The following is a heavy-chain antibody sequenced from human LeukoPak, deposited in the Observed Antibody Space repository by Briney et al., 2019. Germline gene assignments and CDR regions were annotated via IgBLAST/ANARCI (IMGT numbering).Heavy chain of an antibody. CDR3: ARDSSGSYWDGGMDV. CDR2: IYYSGST. J-gene: IGHJ6*02. D-gene: IGHD1-26*01. V-gene: IGHV4-30-4*01. Sequence: KTSETLSLTCTVSGGSISSGDYYWSWIRQPPGKGLEWIGYIYYSGSTYYNPSLKSRVTISVDTSKNQFSLKLSSVTAADTAVYYCARDSSGSYWDGGMDVWGQGTTVTVSS. CDR1: GGSISSGDYY.